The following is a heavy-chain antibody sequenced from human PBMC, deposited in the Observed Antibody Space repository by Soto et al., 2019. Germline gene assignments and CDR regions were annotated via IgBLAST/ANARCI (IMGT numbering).Heavy chain of an antibody. Sequence: QITLKESGPTLVKPTQTLTLTCTFSGFSLSTSGVGVGWIRQPPGKALEWLALIYWDDDKRYSPSLKSRLTITKDTSKNQVVLTMTNMDPVDTATYYCAHKSQSYLNYDILTGYYTDYNWFDPWGQGTLVTVSS. CDR2: IYWDDDK. CDR1: GFSLSTSGVG. CDR3: AHKSQSYLNYDILTGYYTDYNWFDP. V-gene: IGHV2-5*02. J-gene: IGHJ5*02. D-gene: IGHD3-9*01.